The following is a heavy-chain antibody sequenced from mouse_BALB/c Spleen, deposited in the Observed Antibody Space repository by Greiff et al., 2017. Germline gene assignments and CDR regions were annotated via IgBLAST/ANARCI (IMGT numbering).Heavy chain of an antibody. D-gene: IGHD4-1*01. Sequence: QVQLQQSGAELVRPGTSVQISCKASGYTFTNYWLGWVKQRPGNGLEWIGDIYPGGGYTNYYEKFKGKATLTADTSSSTAYMQLSSLTSEDSAVYFCAKDLTGTSFDYWGQGTTLTVSS. CDR3: AKDLTGTSFDY. J-gene: IGHJ2*01. V-gene: IGHV1-63*02. CDR2: IYPGGGYT. CDR1: GYTFTNYW.